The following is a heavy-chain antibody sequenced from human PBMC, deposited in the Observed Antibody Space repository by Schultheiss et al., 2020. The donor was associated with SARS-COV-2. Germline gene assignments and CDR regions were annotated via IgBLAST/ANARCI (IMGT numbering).Heavy chain of an antibody. J-gene: IGHJ3*02. D-gene: IGHD3-3*01. V-gene: IGHV4-59*12. Sequence: SETLSLTCAVYGGSFSSYYWSWIRQPPGKGLEWIGYIYYSGSTNYNPSLKSRVTISVDTSKNQFSLKLSSVTAADTAVYYCARVPRLRFYENDAAFDIWGQGTMVTVSS. CDR2: IYYSGST. CDR3: ARVPRLRFYENDAAFDI. CDR1: GGSFSSYY.